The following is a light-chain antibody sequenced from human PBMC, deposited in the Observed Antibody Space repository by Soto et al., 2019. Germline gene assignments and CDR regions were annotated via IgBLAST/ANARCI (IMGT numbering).Light chain of an antibody. CDR1: SSDVGGYDY. V-gene: IGLV2-14*03. CDR2: DVS. Sequence: QSALTQPASVSGSPGQTITISCTGSSSDVGGYDYVSWYQHHPGKAPKLMIHDVSNRPSGVSNRFAGSKSGNTSSLTISGLQAEDEAYYYCSSDTSLSTPYVFGTGTKLTVL. CDR3: SSDTSLSTPYV. J-gene: IGLJ1*01.